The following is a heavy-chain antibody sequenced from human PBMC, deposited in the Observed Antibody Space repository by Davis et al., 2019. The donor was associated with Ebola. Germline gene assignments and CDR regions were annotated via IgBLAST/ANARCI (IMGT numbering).Heavy chain of an antibody. CDR2: ISGSGGST. D-gene: IGHD4-17*01. J-gene: IGHJ1*01. CDR3: AKPLNDHGDYRPFQH. Sequence: PGGSLRLSCAASGFTFSSYAMSWVRQAPGKGLEWVSAISGSGGSTYYADSVKGRFTISRDNSKNTLYLQMNSLRAEDTAVYYCAKPLNDHGDYRPFQHWGQGTLVTVSS. V-gene: IGHV3-23*01. CDR1: GFTFSSYA.